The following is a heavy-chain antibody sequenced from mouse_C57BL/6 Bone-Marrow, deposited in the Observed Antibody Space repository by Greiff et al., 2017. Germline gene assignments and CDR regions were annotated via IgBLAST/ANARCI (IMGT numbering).Heavy chain of an antibody. V-gene: IGHV1-64*01. CDR1: GYTFTSYW. CDR3: AREDSYYLDYFDY. Sequence: QVQLQQPGAELVKPGASVKLSCKASGYTFTSYWMHWVKQRPGQGLEWIGMIHPNSGSTNYNEKFKSKATLTVDKSSSTAYMQLSSLTSEDSAVYYCAREDSYYLDYFDYWGQGTTLTVSS. J-gene: IGHJ2*01. CDR2: IHPNSGST. D-gene: IGHD2-12*01.